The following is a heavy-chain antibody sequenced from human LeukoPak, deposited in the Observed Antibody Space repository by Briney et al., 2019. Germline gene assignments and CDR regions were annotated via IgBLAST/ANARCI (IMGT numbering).Heavy chain of an antibody. D-gene: IGHD3-10*01. V-gene: IGHV4-59*12. J-gene: IGHJ4*02. CDR1: GGSISSYY. Sequence: SETLSLTCTVSGGSISSYYWSWIRQPPGKGLEWIGYIYYSGSTNYNPSLKSRVTISVDTSKNQFSLKLSSVTAADTAVYYCARAPRGSGNLTLDYWGQGTLVTVSS. CDR3: ARAPRGSGNLTLDY. CDR2: IYYSGST.